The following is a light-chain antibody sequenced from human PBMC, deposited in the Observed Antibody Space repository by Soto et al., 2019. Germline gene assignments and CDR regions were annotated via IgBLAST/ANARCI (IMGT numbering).Light chain of an antibody. Sequence: QSALTQPASVSGSPGQSITISCTGTSSTVGGFNVVSWYQQHPGKAPKVIIYEVSNRPSGVSSRFSGSKSGNTASLTISGLQAEDEADYYCSSYTRSSTLVVFGGGTKLTVL. CDR3: SSYTRSSTLVV. CDR1: SSTVGGFNV. J-gene: IGLJ2*01. CDR2: EVS. V-gene: IGLV2-14*01.